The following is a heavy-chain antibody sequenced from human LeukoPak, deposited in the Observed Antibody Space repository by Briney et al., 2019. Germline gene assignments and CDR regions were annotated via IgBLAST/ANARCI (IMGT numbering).Heavy chain of an antibody. D-gene: IGHD3-10*01. CDR2: INHSGST. CDR1: GGSLSGYY. J-gene: IGHJ4*02. Sequence: SETLSLTCDVYGGSLSGYYWSWIRQPPGKGLEWIGEINHSGSTNYNPSLKSRVTISVDTSKNQFSLKLSSVTAADTAVYYCAIKVYGSGSYYNWGQGTLVTVSS. CDR3: AIKVYGSGSYYN. V-gene: IGHV4-34*01.